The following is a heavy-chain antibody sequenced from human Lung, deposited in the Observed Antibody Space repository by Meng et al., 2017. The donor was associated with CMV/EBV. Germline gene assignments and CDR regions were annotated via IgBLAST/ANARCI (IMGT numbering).Heavy chain of an antibody. Sequence: QVQLKESGPGRVKPSQTLSLTCPVSGGSISSGDYYWSWTRQPPGKGLEWIGYIYYSGSTYYNPSLKSRVTMFVDTSKNQFSLMLTSVTATDTAVYYCARRRGGSGRDCWGQGTLVTVSS. CDR2: IYYSGST. J-gene: IGHJ4*02. CDR1: GGSISSGDYY. CDR3: ARRRGGSGRDC. D-gene: IGHD3-10*01. V-gene: IGHV4-30-4*01.